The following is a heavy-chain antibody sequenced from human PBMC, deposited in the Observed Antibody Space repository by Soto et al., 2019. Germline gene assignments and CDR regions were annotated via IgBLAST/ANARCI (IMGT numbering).Heavy chain of an antibody. D-gene: IGHD4-17*01. J-gene: IGHJ3*02. V-gene: IGHV4-39*01. Sequence: SETLSLTCTVSGCSISSSSYYWGWIRQPPGKGLEWIGSIYYSGSTYYNPSLKSRVTISVDTSKNQFSLKLSSVTAADTAVYYCARGLAAFDIWGQGTMVTVSS. CDR3: ARGLAAFDI. CDR2: IYYSGST. CDR1: GCSISSSSYY.